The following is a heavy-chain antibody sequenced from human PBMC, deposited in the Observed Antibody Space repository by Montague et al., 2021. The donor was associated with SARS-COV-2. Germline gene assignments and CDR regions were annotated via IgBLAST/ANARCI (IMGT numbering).Heavy chain of an antibody. CDR3: AGTYYDFWSGFFHYYYLDV. V-gene: IGHV4-59*01. Sequence: SETLSLTCTVSGGSISSYYWSWIRRPPGKGLEWIGYIYYSGSTNYNPSLKSRVTISVDTSKNQFSLKLSSVAAADTAVYYCAGTYYDFWSGFFHYYYLDVWGRGTTVTVSS. D-gene: IGHD3-3*01. CDR1: GGSISSYY. J-gene: IGHJ6*03. CDR2: IYYSGST.